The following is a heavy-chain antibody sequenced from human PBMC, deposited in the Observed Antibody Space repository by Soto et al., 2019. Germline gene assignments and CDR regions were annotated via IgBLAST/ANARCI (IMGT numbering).Heavy chain of an antibody. CDR1: GGSISSGGYY. V-gene: IGHV4-31*03. CDR2: IYYSGST. Sequence: PSETLSLTCTVSGGSISSGGYYWSWIRQHPGKGLEWIGYIYYSGSTYYNQSLKSRVTISVDTSKNQISLKLSSVTAADTAVYYCARADPGYSYGYYYYYGMDVWGQGTTVT. CDR3: ARADPGYSYGYYYYYGMDV. J-gene: IGHJ6*02. D-gene: IGHD5-18*01.